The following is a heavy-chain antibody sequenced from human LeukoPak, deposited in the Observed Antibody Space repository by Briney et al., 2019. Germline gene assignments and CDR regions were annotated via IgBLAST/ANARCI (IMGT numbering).Heavy chain of an antibody. CDR1: GFTFSSHA. CDR2: ISGSGGST. Sequence: TGGSLRLSCAASGFTFSSHAMSWVRQAPGKGLEWVSAISGSGGSTYYADSVKGRFTISRDNSKNTLYLQMNSLRAEDTAVYYCAKEVVDSNSGFDYWGQGTLVTVSS. CDR3: AKEVVDSNSGFDY. J-gene: IGHJ4*02. D-gene: IGHD4-11*01. V-gene: IGHV3-23*01.